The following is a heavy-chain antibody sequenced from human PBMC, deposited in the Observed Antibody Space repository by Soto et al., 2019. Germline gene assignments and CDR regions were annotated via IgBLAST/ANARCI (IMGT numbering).Heavy chain of an antibody. D-gene: IGHD6-19*01. CDR3: AGLPFGQWLLY. V-gene: IGHV3-23*01. CDR2: ISGSGGST. J-gene: IGHJ4*02. Sequence: GGSLRLSCAASGFTFSSYAMSWVRQAPGKGLEWVSAISGSGGSTYYADSVKGRFTISRDNSKNTLYLQMNSLRAEDTVVYYCAGLPFGQWLLYWGQGTLVTVSS. CDR1: GFTFSSYA.